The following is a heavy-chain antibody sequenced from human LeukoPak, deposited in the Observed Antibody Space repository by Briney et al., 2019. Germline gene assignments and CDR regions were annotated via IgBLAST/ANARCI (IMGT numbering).Heavy chain of an antibody. Sequence: GGSLRLSCSASGFTFSSYGMHWVRQAPGKGLEWVSVIWYDGSNKYYADSVKGRFTISRDNSKNTLYLQINTLRAEHRAVYYCAKWAAAGPFDYWGQGTLVTVSS. CDR1: GFTFSSYG. D-gene: IGHD6-13*01. V-gene: IGHV3-33*06. CDR3: AKWAAAGPFDY. J-gene: IGHJ4*02. CDR2: IWYDGSNK.